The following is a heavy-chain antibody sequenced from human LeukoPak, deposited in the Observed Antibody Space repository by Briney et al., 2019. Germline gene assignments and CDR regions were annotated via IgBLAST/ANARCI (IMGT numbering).Heavy chain of an antibody. V-gene: IGHV3-21*01. CDR2: ISSSSSYI. CDR1: GFTFSSYS. D-gene: IGHD3-10*01. CDR3: ARGTYYFDY. J-gene: IGHJ4*02. Sequence: NPGGSLRLSCAASGFTFSSYSMNWVRQAPGKGLEWVSSISSSSSYIYYADSMKGRFTISRDNAKNSLYLQMNSLRAEDTAVYYCARGTYYFDYWGQGTLVTVSS.